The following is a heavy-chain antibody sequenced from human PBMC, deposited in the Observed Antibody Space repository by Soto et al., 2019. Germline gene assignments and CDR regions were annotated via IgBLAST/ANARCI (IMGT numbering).Heavy chain of an antibody. D-gene: IGHD2-15*01. Sequence: QVQLVQSGAEVKKPGASVKVSCKASGYTFTSYGISWVRQAPGQGLEWMGWIRAYNGNTNYAQKLQGRVTMTTDTSTSTAYIELRSLRSDDTAVYYCARDAHRYCSGGSCSRDFDYWGKGTLVTVSS. CDR3: ARDAHRYCSGGSCSRDFDY. CDR2: IRAYNGNT. J-gene: IGHJ4*02. CDR1: GYTFTSYG. V-gene: IGHV1-18*01.